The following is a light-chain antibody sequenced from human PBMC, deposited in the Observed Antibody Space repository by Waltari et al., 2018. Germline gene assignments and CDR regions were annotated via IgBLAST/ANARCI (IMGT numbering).Light chain of an antibody. CDR1: NSDVGPSNF. J-gene: IGLJ3*02. Sequence: QSALTQPRSVSGTPGQSVTLSCPGTNSDVGPSNFVSWYQQHPGKAPKLIIYNVIERPSGVPDRFSGSKSGTTGSLTISGLQPEDEADYYCCSYGGSYNWVFGGGTKVTVL. V-gene: IGLV2-11*01. CDR2: NVI. CDR3: CSYGGSYNWV.